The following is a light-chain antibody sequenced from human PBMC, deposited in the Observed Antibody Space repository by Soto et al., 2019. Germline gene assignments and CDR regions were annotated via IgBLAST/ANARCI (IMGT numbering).Light chain of an antibody. CDR2: SNN. CDR1: SSNIGSNT. Sequence: QSVLTQPPSASGSPGQRVTISCSGSSSNIGSNTVNWYQQLPGTAPKLLIYSNNQRPSGVPDRFSGSKSGTSASLAISGLQSEDEADYYCAAWDDSMNGYVFGNAIKVTVL. J-gene: IGLJ1*01. V-gene: IGLV1-44*01. CDR3: AAWDDSMNGYV.